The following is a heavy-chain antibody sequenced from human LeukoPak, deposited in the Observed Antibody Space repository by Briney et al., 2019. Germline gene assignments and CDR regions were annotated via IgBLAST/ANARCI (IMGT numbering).Heavy chain of an antibody. CDR3: AIGFLGGTDQYFDS. D-gene: IGHD6-19*01. Sequence: HPGGSLRLSCAASGFTFSTYAMNWVRQAPAKGLEWVSTIGGGGPTTDYADSVKDRFTISRDNSKNTLYLQMNSLRAEDTAVYFCAIGFLGGTDQYFDSWGQGTLVTVSS. V-gene: IGHV3-23*01. CDR1: GFTFSTYA. J-gene: IGHJ4*02. CDR2: IGGGGPTT.